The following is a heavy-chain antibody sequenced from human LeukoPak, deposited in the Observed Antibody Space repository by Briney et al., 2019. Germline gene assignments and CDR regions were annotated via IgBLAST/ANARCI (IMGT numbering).Heavy chain of an antibody. CDR3: AKVYCSGGSCYSNAGYFGY. V-gene: IGHV3-23*01. Sequence: GGSLRLSCAASGFTFSSYAMSWVRQAPGKGLEWVSAISGSGGSTYYADSVKGRFTISRDNSKNTLYLQMNSLRAEDTAVYYCAKVYCSGGSCYSNAGYFGYWGQGTLVTVSS. J-gene: IGHJ4*02. D-gene: IGHD2-15*01. CDR1: GFTFSSYA. CDR2: ISGSGGST.